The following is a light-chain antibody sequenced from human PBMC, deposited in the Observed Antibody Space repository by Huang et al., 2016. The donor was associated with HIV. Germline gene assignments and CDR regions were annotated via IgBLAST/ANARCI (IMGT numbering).Light chain of an antibody. V-gene: IGKV3-20*01. CDR1: QGVHNSY. CDR2: GAS. Sequence: PGEGASLSCRASQGVHNSYLAWDQQKPGQAPRLLIFGASNRATGVPHRFRGSESGTDFTLTISGLDPEDFAVYDCQQYGTLPYTFGQGTKLEI. CDR3: QQYGTLPYT. J-gene: IGKJ2*01.